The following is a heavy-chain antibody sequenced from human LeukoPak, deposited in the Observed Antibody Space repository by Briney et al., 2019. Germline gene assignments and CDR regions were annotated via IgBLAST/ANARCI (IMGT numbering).Heavy chain of an antibody. CDR3: ARLNIPMGTFDY. V-gene: IGHV1-2*02. CDR2: INRDSGGT. Sequence: ASVKVSCKASGYTFTGYYMHWVRQAPSQGLEWMGWINRDSGGTNYAQKFQGRVTMTRDTSISTAYMELSRLTSDDTAVYFCARLNIPMGTFDYWGQGTLVTVSS. D-gene: IGHD2-2*02. CDR1: GYTFTGYY. J-gene: IGHJ4*02.